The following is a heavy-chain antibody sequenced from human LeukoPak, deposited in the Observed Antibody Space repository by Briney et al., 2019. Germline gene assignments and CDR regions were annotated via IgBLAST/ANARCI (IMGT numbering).Heavy chain of an antibody. D-gene: IGHD6-13*01. CDR1: GFTFSSYA. V-gene: IGHV3-23*01. J-gene: IGHJ4*02. CDR3: AKDGRSAPRGIAGFKDY. Sequence: GGSLRLSCAASGFTFSSYAMSWVRQAPGKGLEWVSAISGSGGSTYYADSVKGRFTIPRDNSKNTLYLQMNSLRAEDTAVYYCAKDGRSAPRGIAGFKDYWGQGTLVTVSS. CDR2: ISGSGGST.